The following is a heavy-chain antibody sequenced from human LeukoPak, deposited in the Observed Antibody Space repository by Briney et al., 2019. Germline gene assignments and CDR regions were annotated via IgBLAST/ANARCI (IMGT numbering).Heavy chain of an antibody. J-gene: IGHJ6*02. Sequence: GGSLRLSCAASGFTFSSYAMSWVRQAPGKGLEWVSAISGSGGSTYYADSVKGRFTISRDNSKNTLYLQMNSLRAEDTAVYYCARGRADFWRKYGMDVWGQGTTVTVSS. CDR1: GFTFSSYA. CDR3: ARGRADFWRKYGMDV. V-gene: IGHV3-23*01. CDR2: ISGSGGST. D-gene: IGHD3-3*01.